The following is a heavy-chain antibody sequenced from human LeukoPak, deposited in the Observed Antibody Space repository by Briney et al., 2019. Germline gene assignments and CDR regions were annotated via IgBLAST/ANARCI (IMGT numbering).Heavy chain of an antibody. Sequence: PSETLSLTCTVSGGSISSSSYYWGWIRQPPGKGLEWIGSIYYSGSAYYNPSLKSRVTISVDTSKNQFSLKLSSVTAADTAVYYCATENGVVPAAILGTLDYWGQGTLVTVSS. D-gene: IGHD2-2*01. J-gene: IGHJ4*02. V-gene: IGHV4-39*01. CDR1: GGSISSSSYY. CDR2: IYYSGSA. CDR3: ATENGVVPAAILGTLDY.